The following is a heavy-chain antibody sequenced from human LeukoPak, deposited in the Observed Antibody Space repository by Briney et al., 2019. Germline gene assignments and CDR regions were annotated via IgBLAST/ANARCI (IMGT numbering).Heavy chain of an antibody. CDR1: GYTFSSYG. D-gene: IGHD4-17*01. J-gene: IGHJ4*02. CDR2: IRAYNGNT. CDR3: ARDLTDYGVYLTRRDY. Sequence: ASVKVSCKASGYTFSSYGISWVRQAPGQGLEWMGWIRAYNGNTNYAQKLQGRVTMTTDTSTSTAYMELRSLRSDDTAVYYCARDLTDYGVYLTRRDYWGQGTLVTVSS. V-gene: IGHV1-18*01.